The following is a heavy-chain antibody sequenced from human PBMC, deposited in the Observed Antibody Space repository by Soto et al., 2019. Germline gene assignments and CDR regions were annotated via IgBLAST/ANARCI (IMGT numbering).Heavy chain of an antibody. J-gene: IGHJ4*02. Sequence: GGSLRLSCAASGFTFSSYAMSWVRQAPGKGLEWVSAISGSGGSTYYADSVKGRFTISRENSKNTLYLQMNSLRAEDTAVYFCANYGAAGGFHYFDFWGQGTLVTVSS. CDR2: ISGSGGST. V-gene: IGHV3-23*01. D-gene: IGHD6-13*01. CDR3: ANYGAAGGFHYFDF. CDR1: GFTFSSYA.